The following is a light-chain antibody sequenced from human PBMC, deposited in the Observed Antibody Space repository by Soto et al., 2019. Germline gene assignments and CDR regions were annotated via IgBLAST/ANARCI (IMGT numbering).Light chain of an antibody. CDR2: AAS. V-gene: IGKV1-39*01. CDR1: QYISTF. J-gene: IGKJ4*01. Sequence: DIQMTQSPSSLSASVGDRVTITCRASQYISTFLNWYQQKPGTAPNLLIYAASTLQSGVPSRFSGSGSGIEFTLTLSTLQTEDFATYYCQQSDSTPPLTFGGGTKVAIQ. CDR3: QQSDSTPPLT.